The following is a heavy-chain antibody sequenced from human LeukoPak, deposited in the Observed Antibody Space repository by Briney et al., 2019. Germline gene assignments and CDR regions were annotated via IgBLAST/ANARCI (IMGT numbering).Heavy chain of an antibody. CDR1: GFTFSSYD. D-gene: IGHD2-15*01. V-gene: IGHV3-13*05. CDR2: IGTAGDP. J-gene: IGHJ4*02. Sequence: GGSLRLSCAASGFTFSSYDMHWVRQATGKGLEWVSAIGTAGDPYYPGSVKGRFTISRENAKNSLYLQMNSLRAGDTAVYYCARSCKPNSSGGEMFDYWGQGTLVTVSS. CDR3: ARSCKPNSSGGEMFDY.